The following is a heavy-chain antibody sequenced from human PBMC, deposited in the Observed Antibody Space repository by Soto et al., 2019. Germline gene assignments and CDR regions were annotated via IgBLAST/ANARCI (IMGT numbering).Heavy chain of an antibody. CDR3: AKEVAVSDYYYYGMDV. Sequence: RRLSCAASGFTFSSYGMHWVRQAPGKGLEWVAVISYDGSNKYYADSVKGRFTISRDNSKNTLYLQMNSLRAEDTAVYYCAKEVAVSDYYYYGMDVWGQGTTVTVSS. V-gene: IGHV3-30*18. J-gene: IGHJ6*02. CDR1: GFTFSSYG. D-gene: IGHD6-19*01. CDR2: ISYDGSNK.